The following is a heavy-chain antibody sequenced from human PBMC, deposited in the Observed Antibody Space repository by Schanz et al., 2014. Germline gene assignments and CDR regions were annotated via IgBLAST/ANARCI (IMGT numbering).Heavy chain of an antibody. D-gene: IGHD6-13*01. Sequence: QVQLVQSGAEVKKPGSSVKVSCKASGGTFSTYTISWVRQAPGHGLEWMGRIIPILGIANYAQKFQGRVTITADKSTFTAYMDVSSLRSEDTAVYYCASSGAGYSSSWDFDYWGQGTLVTVSS. CDR1: GGTFSTYT. J-gene: IGHJ4*02. CDR3: ASSGAGYSSSWDFDY. CDR2: IIPILGIA. V-gene: IGHV1-69*02.